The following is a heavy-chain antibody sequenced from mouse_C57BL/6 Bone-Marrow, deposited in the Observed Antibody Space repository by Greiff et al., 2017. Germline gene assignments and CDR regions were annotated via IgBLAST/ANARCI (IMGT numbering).Heavy chain of an antibody. D-gene: IGHD3-3*01. CDR1: GFTFSSYG. CDR3: ARQPGC. V-gene: IGHV5-6*01. CDR2: ISSGGSYT. Sequence: EVQLVESGGDLVKPGGSLKLSCAASGFTFSSYGMSWVRQTPDKRLEWVATISSGGSYTYYPDSVKGRFTISRDNAKNTLYLQMSSLKSEDTAMYYCARQPGCWGQGTTLTVSS. J-gene: IGHJ2*01.